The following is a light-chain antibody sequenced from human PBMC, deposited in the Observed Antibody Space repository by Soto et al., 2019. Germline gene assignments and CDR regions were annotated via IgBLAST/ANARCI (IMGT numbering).Light chain of an antibody. V-gene: IGKV3-11*01. CDR3: QQRSNWPPGLT. Sequence: VLTQSPATLSLSPGERATLSCRASENVRTFVDWYQQKPGQAPRLLIYGASNRATDIPARFSGSGSGTDFTLTISNLEPEDFAVYYCQQRSNWPPGLTFGGGTKVEIK. J-gene: IGKJ4*01. CDR2: GAS. CDR1: ENVRTF.